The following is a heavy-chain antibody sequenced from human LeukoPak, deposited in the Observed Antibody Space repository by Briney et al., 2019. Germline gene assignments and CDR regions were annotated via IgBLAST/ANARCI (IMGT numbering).Heavy chain of an antibody. V-gene: IGHV4-61*10. CDR1: GGSISSGSYY. Sequence: SSETLSLTCTVSGGSISSGSYYWSWIRQPAGKGLEWIGYIYYSGSTNYNPSLKSRVTISVDTSKNQFSLKLSSVTAADTAVYYCAREGLNVWGSYRFFGFDYXGQGXLVTV. CDR2: IYYSGST. D-gene: IGHD3-16*02. J-gene: IGHJ4*02. CDR3: AREGLNVWGSYRFFGFDY.